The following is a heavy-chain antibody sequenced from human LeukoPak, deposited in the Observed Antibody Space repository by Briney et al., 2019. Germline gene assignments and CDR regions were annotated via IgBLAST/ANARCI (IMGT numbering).Heavy chain of an antibody. D-gene: IGHD5-18*01. CDR2: IIPILGIA. CDR1: GGTFSSYA. CDR3: ASIVDTAVFDY. J-gene: IGHJ4*02. Sequence: GASVKVSCKASGGTFSSYAISWVRQAPGQGLEWMGRIIPILGIANYAQKFQGRVTITADKSTGTAYMELSSLRSEDTAVYYCASIVDTAVFDYWGQGTLVTVSS. V-gene: IGHV1-69*04.